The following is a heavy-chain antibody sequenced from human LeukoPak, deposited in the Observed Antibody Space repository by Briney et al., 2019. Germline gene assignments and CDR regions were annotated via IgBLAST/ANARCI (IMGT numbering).Heavy chain of an antibody. Sequence: TSETLSLTCTVSGGSISSYYWSWIRQPPGKGLEWIGYIYYSGSTNYNPSLKSRVTISVDTSKNQFSLKLSSVTAADTAVYYCARVGSSSWLDYWGQGTMVTVSS. CDR3: ARVGSSSWLDY. CDR1: GGSISSYY. D-gene: IGHD6-13*01. V-gene: IGHV4-59*01. CDR2: IYYSGST. J-gene: IGHJ3*01.